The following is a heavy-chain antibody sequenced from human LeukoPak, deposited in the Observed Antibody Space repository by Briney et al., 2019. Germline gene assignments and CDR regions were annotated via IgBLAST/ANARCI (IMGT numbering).Heavy chain of an antibody. CDR2: VNPNSGNT. J-gene: IGHJ4*02. CDR1: GYTFTTYD. D-gene: IGHD3-10*01. V-gene: IGHV1-8*01. CDR3: AISRGY. Sequence: ASVKVSCKASGYTFTTYDISWVRQATGQGLEWVGWVNPNSGNTGSAQKFQGRVTMIRDTSISTAYMELSSLRSEDTAVYYCAISRGYWGQGTLVTVSS.